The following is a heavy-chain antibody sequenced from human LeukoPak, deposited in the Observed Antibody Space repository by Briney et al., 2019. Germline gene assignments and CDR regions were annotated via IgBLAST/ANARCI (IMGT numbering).Heavy chain of an antibody. J-gene: IGHJ6*02. Sequence: GGSLRLSCAASGFTFSSYSMNWVRQAPGKGLERVSSISSSSSYIYYADSVKGRFTISRDNAKNSLYLQMNSLRAEDTAVYYCARESIQLWLVDYYYGMDVWGQGTTVTVSS. V-gene: IGHV3-21*01. CDR1: GFTFSSYS. D-gene: IGHD5-18*01. CDR3: ARESIQLWLVDYYYGMDV. CDR2: ISSSSSYI.